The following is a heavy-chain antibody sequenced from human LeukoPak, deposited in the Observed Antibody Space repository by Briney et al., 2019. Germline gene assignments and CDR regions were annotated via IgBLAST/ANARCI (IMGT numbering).Heavy chain of an antibody. CDR1: GGSISTYY. CDR2: IYSSGST. D-gene: IGHD2-2*01. J-gene: IGHJ6*02. CDR3: SRHGHSTAYYGMDV. Sequence: SETLSLTCNVSGGSISTYYWSWIRQPPGKGLEWIGYIYSSGSTNYNPSFESRVTMSVDTSKHQFSLKLTSVTAADTAVYYCSRHGHSTAYYGMDVWGQGTTVTVSS. V-gene: IGHV4-59*08.